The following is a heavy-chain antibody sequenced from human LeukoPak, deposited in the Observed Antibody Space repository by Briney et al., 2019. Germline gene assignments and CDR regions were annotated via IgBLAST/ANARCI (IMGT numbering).Heavy chain of an antibody. J-gene: IGHJ4*02. CDR2: IYYSGST. Sequence: PSETLSLTCTVSGGSISSYYWSWIRQPPGKGLEWIGYIYYSGSTNYNPSLKSRVTMSVDTSKNQFSLKLSSVTAADTAVYYCARLRAYYLDYWGQGTLVTVPP. D-gene: IGHD3-10*01. V-gene: IGHV4-59*01. CDR1: GGSISSYY. CDR3: ARLRAYYLDY.